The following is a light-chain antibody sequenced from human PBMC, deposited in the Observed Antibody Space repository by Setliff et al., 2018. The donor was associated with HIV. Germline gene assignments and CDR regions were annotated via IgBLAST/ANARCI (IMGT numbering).Light chain of an antibody. J-gene: IGKJ2*01. Sequence: DIQMTQSPSSLSASVGDRVTITCRASQSISTYLNWYQQKPGKAPKILIYAASRLQSGVPSRFSGSGSGTDFTLTISSLQPEDFASYYCQQSYSTLYTFGQGTKVDIK. CDR1: QSISTY. V-gene: IGKV1-39*01. CDR2: AAS. CDR3: QQSYSTLYT.